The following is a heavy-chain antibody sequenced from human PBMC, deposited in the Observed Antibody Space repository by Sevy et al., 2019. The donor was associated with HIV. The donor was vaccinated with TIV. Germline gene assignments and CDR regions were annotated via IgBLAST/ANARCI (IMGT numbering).Heavy chain of an antibody. V-gene: IGHV3-7*03. Sequence: GGSLRLSCAASGFSFSDYWMSWVRQAPGKGLEWVVNINQDAREKYYLGSVRGRFTISRDNARNSVFLLMNSLTAEDTDVAYCSRVGPAAGNYFDYWGQGVLVTVSS. J-gene: IGHJ4*02. CDR1: GFSFSDYW. CDR2: INQDAREK. CDR3: SRVGPAAGNYFDY. D-gene: IGHD6-13*01.